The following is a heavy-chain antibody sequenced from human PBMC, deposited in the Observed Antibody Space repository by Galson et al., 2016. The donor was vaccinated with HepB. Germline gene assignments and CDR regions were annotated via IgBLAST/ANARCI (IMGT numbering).Heavy chain of an antibody. CDR2: FDYSGST. D-gene: IGHD4-17*01. V-gene: IGHV4-39*01. CDR3: ARGTHYGDFSDY. J-gene: IGHJ4*01. Sequence: LSLTCTVSGFSISSSSYYWGWIRQPPGKGLEWIGNFDYSGSTHYHPSLKSRVTMSADTSENQFSLNLSTVTAADTAVYFCARGTHYGDFSDYWGHGTLVTVSS. CDR1: GFSISSSSYY.